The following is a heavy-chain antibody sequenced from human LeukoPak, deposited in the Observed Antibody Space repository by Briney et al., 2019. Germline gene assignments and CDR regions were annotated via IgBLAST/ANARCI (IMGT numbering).Heavy chain of an antibody. Sequence: GGSLRLSCAPSGFTFSSYAMSWARQAPGKGLEWVANIKQDGSEKYYVDSVKGRFTISRDNAKNSLYLQMNSLRAEDTAVYYCARAPIVVVPAATYYYYGMDVWGQGTTVTVSS. CDR1: GFTFSSYA. CDR3: ARAPIVVVPAATYYYYGMDV. V-gene: IGHV3-7*03. D-gene: IGHD2-2*01. J-gene: IGHJ6*02. CDR2: IKQDGSEK.